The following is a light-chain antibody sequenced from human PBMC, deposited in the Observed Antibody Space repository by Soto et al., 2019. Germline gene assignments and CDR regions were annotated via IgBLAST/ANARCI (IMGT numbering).Light chain of an antibody. Sequence: EIVLTQSPGTLSLFPGERATLSCRASQSVSSSYLAWYQQKPGQAPRLLIYGTSRRATGIPDRFSGSGSGTDFTLTISRLEPEDFAVYYCQHYGSSPRTFGQGTKVDI. CDR1: QSVSSSY. CDR2: GTS. V-gene: IGKV3-20*01. J-gene: IGKJ1*01. CDR3: QHYGSSPRT.